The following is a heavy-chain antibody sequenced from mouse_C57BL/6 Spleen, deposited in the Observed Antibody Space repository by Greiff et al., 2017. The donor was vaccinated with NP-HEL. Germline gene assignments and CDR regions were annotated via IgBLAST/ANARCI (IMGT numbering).Heavy chain of an antibody. CDR2: IYPGDGDT. CDR1: GYAFSSSW. Sequence: QVQLQQSGPELVKPGASVKISCKASGYAFSSSWMNWVKQRPGKGLEWIGRIYPGDGDTNYNGKFKGKATLTADKASSTAYMQLSSLTSEDSAVYFCAVNTVVESGFAYWGQGTLVTVAA. CDR3: AVNTVVESGFAY. V-gene: IGHV1-82*01. D-gene: IGHD1-1*01. J-gene: IGHJ3*01.